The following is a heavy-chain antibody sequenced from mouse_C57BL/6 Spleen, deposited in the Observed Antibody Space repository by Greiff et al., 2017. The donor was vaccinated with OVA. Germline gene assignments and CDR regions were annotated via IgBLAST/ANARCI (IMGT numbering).Heavy chain of an antibody. CDR1: GFSLTSYG. J-gene: IGHJ2*01. CDR2: IWSGGST. CDR3: ARYPLIYYGNYFDY. Sequence: VQLQESGPGLVQPSQSLSITCTVSGFSLTSYGVHWVRQSPGKGLEWLGVIWSGGSTDYNAAFISRLSISKDNSKSQVFFKMNSLQADDTAIYYCARYPLIYYGNYFDYWGQGTTLTVSS. V-gene: IGHV2-2*01. D-gene: IGHD2-1*01.